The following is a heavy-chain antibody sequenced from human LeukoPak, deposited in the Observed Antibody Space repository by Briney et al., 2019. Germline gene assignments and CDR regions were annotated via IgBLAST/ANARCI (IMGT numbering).Heavy chain of an antibody. D-gene: IGHD1-26*01. J-gene: IGHJ4*02. CDR3: ARQIVGATGLDY. CDR2: ISSSGRTV. CDR1: GFIFSNYG. Sequence: PGRSLRLSCAASGFIFSNYGMHWVRQAPGKGLEWVSYISSSGRTVYYADSVKGRFTISRDNAKDSLYLQMNSLRAEDTAVYYCARQIVGATGLDYWGQGTLVTVSS. V-gene: IGHV3-48*04.